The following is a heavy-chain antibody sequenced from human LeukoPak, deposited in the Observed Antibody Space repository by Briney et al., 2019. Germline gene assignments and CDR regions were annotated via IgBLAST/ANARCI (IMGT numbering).Heavy chain of an antibody. V-gene: IGHV3-15*01. CDR1: GFTFSNAW. CDR2: SKGKADGGTT. CDR3: NTGGYCSSSSCYDHYYYYMDV. J-gene: IGHJ6*03. Sequence: GGSLRLSCAASGFTFSNAWMNWVRQAPGKGLEWVGRSKGKADGGTTDYAAPVKGRFTISRDDSKNTLYLQMNSLKTEDTAVYRCNTGGYCSSSSCYDHYYYYMDVWGKGTTVTVSS. D-gene: IGHD2-2*01.